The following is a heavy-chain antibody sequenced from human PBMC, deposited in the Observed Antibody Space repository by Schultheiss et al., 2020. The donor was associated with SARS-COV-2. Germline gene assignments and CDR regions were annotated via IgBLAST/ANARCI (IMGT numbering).Heavy chain of an antibody. J-gene: IGHJ4*02. CDR2: IYYSGST. D-gene: IGHD6-6*01. CDR3: AREYSSSFVDY. V-gene: IGHV4-59*01. Sequence: GSLRLSCAVYGGSFSGYYWSWIRQPPGKGLEWIGYIYYSGSTNYNPSLKSRVTISVDTSKNQFSLKLSSVTAADTAVYYCAREYSSSFVDYWGQGTLVTVSS. CDR1: GGSFSGYY.